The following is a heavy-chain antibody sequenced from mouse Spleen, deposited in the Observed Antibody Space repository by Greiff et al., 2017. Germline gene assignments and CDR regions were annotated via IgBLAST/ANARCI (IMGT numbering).Heavy chain of an antibody. Sequence: QVQLQQPGAELVMPGASVKLSCKASGYTFTSYWMHWVKQRPGQGLEWIGEIDPSDSYTNYNQKFKGKATLTVDKSSSTAYMQLSSLTSEDSAVYYCARYYGSSYGWFAYWGQGTLVTVS. D-gene: IGHD1-1*01. V-gene: IGHV1-69*01. CDR1: GYTFTSYW. J-gene: IGHJ3*01. CDR2: IDPSDSYT. CDR3: ARYYGSSYGWFAY.